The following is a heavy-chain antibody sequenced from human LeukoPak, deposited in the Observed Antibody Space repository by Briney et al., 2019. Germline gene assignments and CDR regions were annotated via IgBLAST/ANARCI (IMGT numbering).Heavy chain of an antibody. V-gene: IGHV3-74*01. D-gene: IGHD3-16*01. J-gene: IGHJ3*01. CDR3: VREAGDAFDL. CDR1: GFTFSSYW. Sequence: EPGGSLRLSCAASGFTFSSYWMNWVRQAPGKGLVWVSRIKSDGSRISYADSVKGRFTLSRDNAKNTLYLQMSSLRAEDTANYFCVREAGDAFDLWGQGTMVTVSS. CDR2: IKSDGSRI.